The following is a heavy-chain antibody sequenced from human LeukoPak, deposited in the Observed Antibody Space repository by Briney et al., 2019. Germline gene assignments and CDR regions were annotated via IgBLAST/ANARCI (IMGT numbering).Heavy chain of an antibody. Sequence: GGSLRLSCAASGFTFSSHPMHGVRQAPGKGLEWVAVISFDGSHKYYADSVTGRFTISRDNSKNTLYLQMDSLRTDDTAMYYCARDFGITWAQYYFDYWGQGTLVTVSS. D-gene: IGHD3-10*01. J-gene: IGHJ4*02. CDR1: GFTFSSHP. V-gene: IGHV3-30*04. CDR3: ARDFGITWAQYYFDY. CDR2: ISFDGSHK.